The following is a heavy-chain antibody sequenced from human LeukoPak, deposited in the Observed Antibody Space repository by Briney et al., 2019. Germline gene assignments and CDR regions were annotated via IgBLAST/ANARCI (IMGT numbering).Heavy chain of an antibody. CDR3: ARRRELLDYFDY. D-gene: IGHD1-26*01. CDR1: GGSFSGYY. CDR2: INHSGST. J-gene: IGHJ4*02. Sequence: PSETLSLTCAVYGGSFSGYYWSWIRQPPGKGLEWIGEINHSGSTNYNPSLKSRVTISVDTSKNQFSLKLSSVTAAATAVYYCARRRELLDYFDYWGQGTLVTVSS. V-gene: IGHV4-34*01.